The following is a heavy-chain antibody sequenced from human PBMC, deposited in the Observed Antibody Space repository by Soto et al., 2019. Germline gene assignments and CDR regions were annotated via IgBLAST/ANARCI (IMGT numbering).Heavy chain of an antibody. D-gene: IGHD1-26*01. CDR1: GYTFTGHY. V-gene: IGHV1-2*02. J-gene: IGHJ4*02. CDR2: IGPESGAT. Sequence: EASVNVSCKASGYTFTGHYIHWVRQAPEQGPEWMGEIGPESGATRYAQKFQGRVTMTRDMSITTVYMELNNLSPDDTAVYYCGRGRSGQIVVFYWGQGTPVTVSS. CDR3: GRGRSGQIVVFY.